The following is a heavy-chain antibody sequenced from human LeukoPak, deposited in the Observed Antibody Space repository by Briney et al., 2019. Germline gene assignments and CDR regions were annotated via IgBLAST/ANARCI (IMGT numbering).Heavy chain of an antibody. D-gene: IGHD2-8*01. CDR3: ARAAPYCTNGVCYVDY. Sequence: ASVKVSCKASGYTFTSYGISWARQAPGQGLEWMGWISAYNGNTNYAQKLQGRVTMTTDTSTSTAYMELRSLRSDDTAVYYCARAAPYCTNGVCYVDYWGQGTLVTASS. J-gene: IGHJ4*02. CDR1: GYTFTSYG. CDR2: ISAYNGNT. V-gene: IGHV1-18*01.